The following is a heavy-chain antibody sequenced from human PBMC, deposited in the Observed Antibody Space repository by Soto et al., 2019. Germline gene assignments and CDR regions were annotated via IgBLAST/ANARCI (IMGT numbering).Heavy chain of an antibody. CDR1: PTMFTNHY. D-gene: IGHD5-12*01. V-gene: IGHV4-59*11. CDR3: ASGYDRQYDY. CDR2: IHHSGST. J-gene: IGHJ4*02. Sequence: PSEILSLISPVTPTMFTNHYWSWIRQPPGKGLEWIGYIHHSGSTNYNPSLKSRVTISVDTSKNQFSLKLASVTAADTAVYYCASGYDRQYDYRGQGSRSQSPQ.